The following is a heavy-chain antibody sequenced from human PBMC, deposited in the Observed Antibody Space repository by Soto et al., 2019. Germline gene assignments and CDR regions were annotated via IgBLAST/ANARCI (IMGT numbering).Heavy chain of an antibody. CDR1: GYTFTSYG. CDR3: ARDSQLWWPYYFDY. V-gene: IGHV1-18*01. Sequence: GASVKVSCKASGYTFTSYGISWVRQAPGQGLEWMGWISAYNGNTNYAQKLQGRVTMTTDTSTSTAYMELRSLRSDDTAVYYCARDSQLWWPYYFDYWGQGTLVTVSS. J-gene: IGHJ4*02. CDR2: ISAYNGNT. D-gene: IGHD2-21*01.